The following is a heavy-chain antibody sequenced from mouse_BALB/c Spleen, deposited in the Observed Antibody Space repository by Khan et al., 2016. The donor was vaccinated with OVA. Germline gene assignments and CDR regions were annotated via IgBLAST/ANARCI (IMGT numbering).Heavy chain of an antibody. CDR1: GYSFTDYT. D-gene: IGHD2-13*01. V-gene: IGHV1-37*01. CDR3: VRAASYGDYVEAWFAY. CDR2: INPYNGGT. J-gene: IGHJ3*01. Sequence: VQLQQSGPELVKPGASMKMSCKASGYSFTDYTMNWVKQSRVKNLEWIGLINPYNGGTAYNQKFGGKATLTVDKSSNTAYMELLSLTSEDSAVYYWVRAASYGDYVEAWFAYWGQGTLVTVSA.